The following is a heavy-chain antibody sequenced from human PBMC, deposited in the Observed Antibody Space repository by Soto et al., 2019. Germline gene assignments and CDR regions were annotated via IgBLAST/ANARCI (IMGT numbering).Heavy chain of an antibody. Sequence: QVQLVQSGAEVKKPGASVKVSCKASGYTFTSYDINWVRQATGQGLEWMGWLNPNSGNTGFAQKFQGRVTLTRNTTVNTAYIELSGLRSDDTAIYYCATSGGGWYLYWGQGTLVTVSS. CDR2: LNPNSGNT. J-gene: IGHJ4*02. CDR1: GYTFTSYD. CDR3: ATSGGGWYLY. V-gene: IGHV1-8*01. D-gene: IGHD6-19*01.